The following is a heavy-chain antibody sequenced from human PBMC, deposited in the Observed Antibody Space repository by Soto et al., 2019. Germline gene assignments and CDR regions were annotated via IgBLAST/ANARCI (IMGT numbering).Heavy chain of an antibody. CDR3: AKPKSVELGTRLPFDY. D-gene: IGHD7-27*01. CDR1: GFTFSSYA. J-gene: IGHJ4*02. CDR2: ISGSGGST. V-gene: IGHV3-23*01. Sequence: GGSLRLSCAASGFTFSSYAMSWVRQAPGKGLEWVSAISGSGGSTYYADSVKGRFTISRDNSKNTLYLQMNSLRAEDTAVYYCAKPKSVELGTRLPFDYWGQGTLVTVSS.